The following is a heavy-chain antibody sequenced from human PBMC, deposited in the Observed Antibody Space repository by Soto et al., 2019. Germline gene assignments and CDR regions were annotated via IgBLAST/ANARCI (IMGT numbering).Heavy chain of an antibody. CDR2: ITWNGVNT. V-gene: IGHV3-9*01. CDR1: GFTFDDYA. CDR3: TRRYCSVGSSAIQI. J-gene: IGHJ3*02. D-gene: IGHD2-15*01. Sequence: EEQLVESGGALVQPGRSLRLSCAASGFTFDDYAMHWVRQVPGKGLEWVSFITWNGVNTAYADSIRGRFTISRDNAKNSLYLLMNTLSAEETGFSYCTRRYCSVGSSAIQISAQGTMFDLSS.